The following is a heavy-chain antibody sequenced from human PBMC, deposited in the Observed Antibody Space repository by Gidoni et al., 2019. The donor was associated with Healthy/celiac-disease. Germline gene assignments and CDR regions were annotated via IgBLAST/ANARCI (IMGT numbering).Heavy chain of an antibody. CDR2: ISSSSSYI. Sequence: EVQLVESGGGLVKPGGSLRLSCAASGFTFSSSSMNWVRQAPGKGLEWVSSISSSSSYIYYADSVKGRFTISRDNAKNSLYLQMNSLRAEDTAVYYCARDQEDYGDYRPGGWFDPWGQGTLVTVSS. V-gene: IGHV3-21*01. CDR3: ARDQEDYGDYRPGGWFDP. CDR1: GFTFSSSS. D-gene: IGHD4-17*01. J-gene: IGHJ5*02.